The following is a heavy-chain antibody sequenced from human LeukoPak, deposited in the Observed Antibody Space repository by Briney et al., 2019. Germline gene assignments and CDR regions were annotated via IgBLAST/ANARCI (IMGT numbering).Heavy chain of an antibody. D-gene: IGHD1-1*01. J-gene: IGHJ5*02. CDR2: ISYDGSNK. CDR3: AKDAGSKGDNWNDEEYNWFDP. Sequence: GGSLRLSCAASGFTFSSYGMHWVRQAPGKGLEWVAVISYDGSNKYYADSVKGRFTISRDNSKNTLYLQMNSLRAEDTAVYYCAKDAGSKGDNWNDEEYNWFDPWGQGTLVTVSS. CDR1: GFTFSSYG. V-gene: IGHV3-30*18.